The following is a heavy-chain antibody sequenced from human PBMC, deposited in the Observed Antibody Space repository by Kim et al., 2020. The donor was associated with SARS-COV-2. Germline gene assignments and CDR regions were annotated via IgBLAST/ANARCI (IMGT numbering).Heavy chain of an antibody. V-gene: IGHV4-34*01. J-gene: IGHJ6*01. CDR3: ARGRRYCSSTSCYYYYYYGVDV. CDR2: INHSGST. D-gene: IGHD2-2*01. Sequence: SETLSLTCAVYGGSFSGYYWSWIRQPPGKGLEWIGEINHSGSTNYNPSPKSRVTKSVDTSKNQFSLKLSSVTAADTAGYYCARGRRYCSSTSCYYYYYYGVDVWGQETTVTISS. CDR1: GGSFSGYY.